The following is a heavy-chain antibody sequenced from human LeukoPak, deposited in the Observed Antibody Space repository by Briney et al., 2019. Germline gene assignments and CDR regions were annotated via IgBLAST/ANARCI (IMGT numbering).Heavy chain of an antibody. CDR1: GYTFTGYY. J-gene: IGHJ6*02. V-gene: IGHV1-2*02. Sequence: GASVKVSCKASGYTFTGYYMHWVRQAPGQGLEWMGWINPNSGGTNYAQKFQGRVTMTRNTSISTAYMELSSLRSEDTAVYYCARDTQYCSSTSCYGDYGMDVWGQGTTVTVSS. CDR2: INPNSGGT. D-gene: IGHD2-2*01. CDR3: ARDTQYCSSTSCYGDYGMDV.